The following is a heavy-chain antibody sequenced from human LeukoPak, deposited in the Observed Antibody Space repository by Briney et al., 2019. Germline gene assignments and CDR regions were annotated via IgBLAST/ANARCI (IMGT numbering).Heavy chain of an antibody. J-gene: IGHJ4*02. D-gene: IGHD2-8*01. CDR3: ARGVSSDF. CDR2: LSGSGTNI. V-gene: IGHV3-11*01. Sequence: GGSLRLSCATSQFIFSDYYMNWHRQAPGKGPEWFAYLSGSGTNIYYADSVKGRFTISRDNTKNLLFLQMTSLTAEDTAVYYCARGVSSDFWGQGTLVTVPS. CDR1: QFIFSDYY.